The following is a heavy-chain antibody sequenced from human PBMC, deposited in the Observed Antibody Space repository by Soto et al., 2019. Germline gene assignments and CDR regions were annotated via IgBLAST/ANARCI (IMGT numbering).Heavy chain of an antibody. D-gene: IGHD3-10*01. V-gene: IGHV1-58*01. CDR2: IVVGSGNT. J-gene: IGHJ6*02. CDR3: AAEAALYYYGSLINYGMYF. Sequence: TSVKASCKPSGVTFPSSALQWVRQARGQRPDWIGWIVVGSGNTNYAQKFQERVTITRDMSTSTAYMELSSMRSEDTAVYYCAAEAALYYYGSLINYGMYFWGQGTRVTVSS. CDR1: GVTFPSSA.